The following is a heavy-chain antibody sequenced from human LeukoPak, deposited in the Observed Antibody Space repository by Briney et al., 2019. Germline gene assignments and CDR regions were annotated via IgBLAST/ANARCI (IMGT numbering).Heavy chain of an antibody. V-gene: IGHV3-30*02. CDR3: ARSAVAGTLLDY. D-gene: IGHD6-19*01. J-gene: IGHJ4*02. CDR1: GFTFSSYG. Sequence: GGSLRLSCSASGFTFSSYGMHWVRRAPGKGLEWVAFIRYDGSNKYYADSVKGRFTISRDNSKNTLYLQMNSLRAEDTAVYYCARSAVAGTLLDYWGQGTLVTVSS. CDR2: IRYDGSNK.